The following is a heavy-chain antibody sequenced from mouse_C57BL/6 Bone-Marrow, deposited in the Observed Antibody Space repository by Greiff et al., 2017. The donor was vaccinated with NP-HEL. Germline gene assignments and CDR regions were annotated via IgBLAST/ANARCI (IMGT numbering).Heavy chain of an antibody. CDR3: ARTFRQLRLGFAY. V-gene: IGHV1-55*01. CDR1: GYTFTSYW. D-gene: IGHD3-2*02. Sequence: QVQLQQPGAELVKPGASVKMSCKASGYTFTSYWITWVKQRPGQGLEWIGDIYPGSGSTNYNEKFKSKATLTVDTSSSTAYMQLSSLTSEDSAVYYCARTFRQLRLGFAYWGQGTLVTVSA. CDR2: IYPGSGST. J-gene: IGHJ3*01.